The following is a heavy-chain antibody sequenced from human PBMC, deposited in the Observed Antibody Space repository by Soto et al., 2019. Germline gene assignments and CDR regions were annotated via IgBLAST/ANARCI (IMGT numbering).Heavy chain of an antibody. V-gene: IGHV1-2*02. CDR2: INPNNGGA. CDR1: GYTFTDYY. J-gene: IGHJ6*02. D-gene: IGHD3-3*02. Sequence: ASVKVSCKTSGYTFTDYYMEWVRQAPGQGLEWMGWINPNNGGANYAQKFQGRVTLTRDTSTNTVYMELSRLTSDDTAVYYCARTVLGILSYGLDVWGQGTTVTVSS. CDR3: ARTVLGILSYGLDV.